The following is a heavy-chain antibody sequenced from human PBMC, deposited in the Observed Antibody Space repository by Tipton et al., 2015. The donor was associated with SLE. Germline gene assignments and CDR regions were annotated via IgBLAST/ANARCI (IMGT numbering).Heavy chain of an antibody. D-gene: IGHD1-26*01. CDR3: AKVGAGHYFDY. CDR2: ISSNGGST. CDR1: GFTFSSYA. V-gene: IGHV3-64*01. Sequence: SLRLSCAASGFTFSSYAMHWVRQAPGKGLEYVSAISSNGGSTYYANSVKGRFTISRDNSKNTLYLQMNSLRAEDTAVYYCAKVGAGHYFDYWGQGTLVTVSS. J-gene: IGHJ4*02.